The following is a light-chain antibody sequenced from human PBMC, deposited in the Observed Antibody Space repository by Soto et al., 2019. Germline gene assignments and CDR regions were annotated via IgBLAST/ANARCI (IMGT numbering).Light chain of an antibody. CDR1: SSNIGSNY. CDR3: QSYDSSVSGYV. V-gene: IGLV1-47*02. J-gene: IGLJ1*01. CDR2: SNN. Sequence: QSVLTQPPSASGTPGQRVTISCSGSSSNIGSNYVYWYQQLPGTAPKLLIYSNNQRPSGVPDRFSGSKSGTSASLAITGLQAEDEADYHCQSYDSSVSGYVFGTGTKGTGL.